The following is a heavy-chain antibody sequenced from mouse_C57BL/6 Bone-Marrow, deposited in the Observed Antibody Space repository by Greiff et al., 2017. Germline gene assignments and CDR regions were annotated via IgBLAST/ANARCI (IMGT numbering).Heavy chain of an antibody. D-gene: IGHD1-1*01. J-gene: IGHJ4*01. CDR3: ARNETVGAEGWNYARDY. V-gene: IGHV1-59*01. Sequence: VKLQESGAELVRPGTSVKVSCKASGYAFTNYWIEWVKQRPGQGLEWIGAMEPSGSYTNYNQKFKGKATLTVDASSSTAYMQSSSLTSEDSAVYYGARNETVGAEGWNYARDYWGQGTTVTVSS. CDR2: MEPSGSYT. CDR1: GYAFTNYW.